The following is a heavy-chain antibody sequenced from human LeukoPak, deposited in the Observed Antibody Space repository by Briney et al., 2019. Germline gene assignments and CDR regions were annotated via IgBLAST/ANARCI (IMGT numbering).Heavy chain of an antibody. V-gene: IGHV3-23*01. CDR2: ISGSGSGGST. J-gene: IGHJ4*02. CDR1: GFTFSSYG. CDR3: AKSGYNRFDY. D-gene: IGHD5-24*01. Sequence: GGSLRLSCAASGFTFSSYGMTWVRQAPGKGLEWVSAISGSGSGGSTYYADSVKGRFTISRDNSKNTLYLQMNSLIAEDTVVYYCAKSGYNRFDYWGQGTRVTVSS.